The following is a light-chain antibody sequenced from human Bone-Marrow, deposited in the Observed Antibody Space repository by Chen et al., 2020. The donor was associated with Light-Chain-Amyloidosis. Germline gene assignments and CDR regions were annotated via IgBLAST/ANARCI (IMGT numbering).Light chain of an antibody. CDR1: DLPTKY. V-gene: IGLV3-25*03. J-gene: IGLJ2*01. Sequence: SYELTQPPSVSVSPGQTARITSPGEDLPTKYAYWYQQKQGQAPVLVIHRDTERPSGISERFSGSSSGTTATLTISGVQAEDEADYHCQSADSSGTYEVIFGGGTKLTVL. CDR2: RDT. CDR3: QSADSSGTYEVI.